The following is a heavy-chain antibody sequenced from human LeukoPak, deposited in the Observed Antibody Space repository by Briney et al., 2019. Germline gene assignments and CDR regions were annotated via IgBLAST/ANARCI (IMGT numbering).Heavy chain of an antibody. V-gene: IGHV1-2*02. Sequence: GASVKVSCKASGYTFTGYNMHWVRQAPGQGLERMGWISPNSDGTKYAQNFQGRVTMTRDTSISTAYMELSRLRSDDTAVYYCAIVGEALDYWGQGTLVTVSS. J-gene: IGHJ4*02. D-gene: IGHD4-17*01. CDR1: GYTFTGYN. CDR2: ISPNSDGT. CDR3: AIVGEALDY.